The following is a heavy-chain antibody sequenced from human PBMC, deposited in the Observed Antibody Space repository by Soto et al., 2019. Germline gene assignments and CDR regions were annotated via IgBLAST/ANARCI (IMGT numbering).Heavy chain of an antibody. V-gene: IGHV3-21*01. CDR1: GFTFSSYS. CDR3: ARGIPPGIGEDAFDI. D-gene: IGHD2-21*01. CDR2: ISSSSYI. J-gene: IGHJ3*02. Sequence: GGSLRLSCAASGFTFSSYSMNWVRQAPGKGLEWVSSISSSSYIYYADSVKGRFTISRDNAKNSLYLQMNSLRAEDTAVYYCARGIPPGIGEDAFDIWGQGTMVTVSS.